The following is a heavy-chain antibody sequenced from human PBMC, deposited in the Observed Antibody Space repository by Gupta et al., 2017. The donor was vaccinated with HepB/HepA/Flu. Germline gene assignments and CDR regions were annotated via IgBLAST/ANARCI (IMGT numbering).Heavy chain of an antibody. CDR2: IYYSGST. D-gene: IGHD3-22*01. CDR1: GGSISSRSYY. J-gene: IGHJ6*03. CDR3: ARLGQDYYDSSGYYYMDV. Sequence: QLQLQESGPGLVKPSETLSLTCTVSGGSISSRSYYWGWIRQPPGKGLEWIGSIYYSGSTYYNPSLKSRVTISVDTSKNQFSLKLSSVTAADTAVYYCARLGQDYYDSSGYYYMDVWGKGTTVTVSS. V-gene: IGHV4-39*01.